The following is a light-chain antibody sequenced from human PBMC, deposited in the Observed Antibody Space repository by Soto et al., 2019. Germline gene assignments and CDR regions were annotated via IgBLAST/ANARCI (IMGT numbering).Light chain of an antibody. V-gene: IGLV2-14*01. Sequence: QSALTQPASVSGSPGQSITISCTGTSSDVGGYNYVSWYQQHPGKAPKLMIYEVTNRPSGVSNRFSGSRSGNTASLTIAGLQAEEEADYYCSSYTGRNTLVFGGGTKLTVL. CDR1: SSDVGGYNY. J-gene: IGLJ2*01. CDR3: SSYTGRNTLV. CDR2: EVT.